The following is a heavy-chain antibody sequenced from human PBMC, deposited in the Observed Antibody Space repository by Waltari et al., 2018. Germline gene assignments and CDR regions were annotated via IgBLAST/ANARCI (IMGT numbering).Heavy chain of an antibody. CDR3: ARDRGRGLYLDS. CDR1: GDSMSRTDC. J-gene: IGHJ4*02. Sequence: QLQLQESGPGLVKPSGTLSLRCAVSGDSMSRTDCGRWVRQPPGKGWEWVGQVRGDGKTNYNPSFASRITISLDTYNKQFSLRVTSATAADTAIYYCARDRGRGLYLDSWGPGTLVTVSP. V-gene: IGHV4-4*02. CDR2: VRGDGKT. D-gene: IGHD2-15*01.